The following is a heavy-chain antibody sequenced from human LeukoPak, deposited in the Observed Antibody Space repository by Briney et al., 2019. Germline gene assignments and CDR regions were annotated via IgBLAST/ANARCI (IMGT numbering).Heavy chain of an antibody. J-gene: IGHJ5*02. D-gene: IGHD3-22*01. CDR1: GGSISSSSYY. CDR2: IYYSGST. CDR3: AQTYYYDSSGSTNWFDP. Sequence: SETLSLTCTVSGGSISSSSYYWGWIRQPPRKGLEWIGSIYYSGSTYYNPSLKSRVTISVDTSKNQFSLKLSSVTAADTAVYYCAQTYYYDSSGSTNWFDPWGQGTLVTVSS. V-gene: IGHV4-39*01.